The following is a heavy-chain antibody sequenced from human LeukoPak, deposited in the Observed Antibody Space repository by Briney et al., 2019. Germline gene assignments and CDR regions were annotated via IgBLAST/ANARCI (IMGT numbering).Heavy chain of an antibody. CDR2: IIPILGIA. V-gene: IGHV1-69*02. CDR1: GGTFSSYT. CDR3: ARVPYSYGYKDY. D-gene: IGHD5-18*01. J-gene: IGHJ4*02. Sequence: SVKVPCKASGGTFSSYTISWVRQAPGQGLEWMGRIIPILGIANYAQKFQGRVTITAGKSTSTAYMELSSLRSEDTAVYYCARVPYSYGYKDYWGQGTLVTVSS.